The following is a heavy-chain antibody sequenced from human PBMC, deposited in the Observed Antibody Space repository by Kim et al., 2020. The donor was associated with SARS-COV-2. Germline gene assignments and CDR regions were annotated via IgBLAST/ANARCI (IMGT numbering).Heavy chain of an antibody. CDR2: IWYDGSNK. J-gene: IGHJ6*02. CDR3: AKDATGGWELVGMDV. Sequence: GGSLRLSCAASGFTFSSYGMHWVRQAPGKGLEWVAVIWYDGSNKYYADSVKGRFTISRDNSKNTLYLQMNSLRAEDTAVYYCAKDATGGWELVGMDVWGQGTTVTVSS. V-gene: IGHV3-33*06. D-gene: IGHD1-26*01. CDR1: GFTFSSYG.